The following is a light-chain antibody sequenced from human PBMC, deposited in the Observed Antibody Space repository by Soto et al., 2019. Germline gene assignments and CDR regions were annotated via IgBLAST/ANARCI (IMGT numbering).Light chain of an antibody. Sequence: QSALTQPRSVSGSPGQSVTISCTGTSSDVGGYNYVSWYQQHPGKAPKLMIYDVSKRPSGVPDRFSGSKSGNTASLTISGLQAEDEADYYCCSYAGSFSGVFGTGTMLTVL. CDR3: CSYAGSFSGV. J-gene: IGLJ1*01. V-gene: IGLV2-11*01. CDR1: SSDVGGYNY. CDR2: DVS.